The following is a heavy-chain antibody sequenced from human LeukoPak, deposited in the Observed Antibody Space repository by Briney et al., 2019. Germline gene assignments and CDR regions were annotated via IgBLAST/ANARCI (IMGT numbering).Heavy chain of an antibody. D-gene: IGHD3-22*01. J-gene: IGHJ5*02. V-gene: IGHV4-39*01. CDR2: IYYSGST. CDR3: ARRRRYYYDSSGRTDNWFDP. Sequence: PSETLSLTCTVSGGSISSNSYYWGWIRQPPGKGLEWIGSIYYSGSTYYNPSLKNRLTISVDTSKNQFSLKLSSVTAADTAVYYCARRRRYYYDSSGRTDNWFDPWGQGTLVTVSS. CDR1: GGSISSNSYY.